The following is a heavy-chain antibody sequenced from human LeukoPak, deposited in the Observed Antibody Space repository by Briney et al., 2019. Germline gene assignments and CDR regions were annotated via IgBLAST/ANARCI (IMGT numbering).Heavy chain of an antibody. V-gene: IGHV3-74*01. J-gene: IGHJ6*02. D-gene: IGHD6-25*01. CDR3: ARPAHLQRAAAPMDL. CDR1: GFTFSGYW. CDR2: INSDGSMT. Sequence: GGSLRLSCAASGFTFSGYWMHWVRQPPGKGLVWVSRINSDGSMTNYADSVKGRFTISRDNAKNLLYLQMNSLRAEDTAIYYCARPAHLQRAAAPMDLWGQGTTVTVSS.